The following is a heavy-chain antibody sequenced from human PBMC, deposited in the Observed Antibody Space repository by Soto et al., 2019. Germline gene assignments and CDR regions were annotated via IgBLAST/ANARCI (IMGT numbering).Heavy chain of an antibody. D-gene: IGHD3-22*01. CDR3: ARAPADYYDSSGYYFY. Sequence: QVQLVESGGGVVQPGRSLRLSCAASGFTFSSYGMHWVRQAPGKGLEWVAVIWYDGSNKYYADSVKGRFTISRDNSKNTLYLQMNSRRAEDTAVYYCARAPADYYDSSGYYFYWGQGTLVTVSS. CDR2: IWYDGSNK. V-gene: IGHV3-33*01. J-gene: IGHJ4*02. CDR1: GFTFSSYG.